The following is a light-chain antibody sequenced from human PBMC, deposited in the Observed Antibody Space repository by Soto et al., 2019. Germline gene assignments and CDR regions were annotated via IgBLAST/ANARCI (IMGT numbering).Light chain of an antibody. Sequence: EIVMTQSPASLSVSAGERATLSCRARQCVSSNLAWYQQKPGKAPMLLIYGASTRSTGVPARFSGSGSGTEFTLTISSLQSEDFAVYYCQKYNNWPRTFGQGTKVEIK. J-gene: IGKJ1*01. CDR2: GAS. CDR3: QKYNNWPRT. V-gene: IGKV3-15*01. CDR1: QCVSSN.